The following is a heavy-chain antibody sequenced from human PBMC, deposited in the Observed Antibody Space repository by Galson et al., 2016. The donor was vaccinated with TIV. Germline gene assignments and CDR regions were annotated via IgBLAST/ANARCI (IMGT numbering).Heavy chain of an antibody. J-gene: IGHJ5*02. D-gene: IGHD3-10*01. CDR3: ARLPSYYGSGNHWFDT. CDR2: IIAIFGTA. CDR1: GGIFRSDA. Sequence: SVKVSCKVSGGIFRSDAISWVRQAPGQGLEWMGRIIAIFGTANYAQKFQGRVTITADESTNTVYLELSSLTSEDTAVYYCARLPSYYGSGNHWFDTWGQGTLVTVSS. V-gene: IGHV1-69*13.